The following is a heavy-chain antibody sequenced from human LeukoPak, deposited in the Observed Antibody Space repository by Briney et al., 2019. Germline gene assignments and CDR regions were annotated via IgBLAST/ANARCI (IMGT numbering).Heavy chain of an antibody. Sequence: GSLRLSCAASGFTFSTYGMHWVRQAPGKGLEWVAVISYDGSNKYYADSVKGRFTISRDNSKNTLYLQMNSLRAEDTAVYYCARGGDNVDTAMVTRIAAAGDLDYWGQGTLVTVSS. V-gene: IGHV3-30*19. CDR1: GFTFSTYG. CDR2: ISYDGSNK. CDR3: ARGGDNVDTAMVTRIAAAGDLDY. J-gene: IGHJ4*02. D-gene: IGHD5-18*01.